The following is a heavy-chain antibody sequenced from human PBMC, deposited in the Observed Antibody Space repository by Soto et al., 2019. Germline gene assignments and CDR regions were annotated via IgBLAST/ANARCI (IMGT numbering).Heavy chain of an antibody. D-gene: IGHD4-4*01. J-gene: IGHJ4*02. V-gene: IGHV3-74*01. CDR2: INSDGSRT. CDR1: GFTFTDYW. Sequence: LRLSCAASGFTFTDYWKHWVRQAPGKGLVWVSRINSDGSRTSYADSVTGRFTISRDNAKNTLYLQMNSLRVEDTALYYCARETYRGFYFDYWGQGTLVTVSS. CDR3: ARETYRGFYFDY.